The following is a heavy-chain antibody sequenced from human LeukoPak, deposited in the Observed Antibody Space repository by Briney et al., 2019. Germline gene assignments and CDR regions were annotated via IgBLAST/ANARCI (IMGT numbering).Heavy chain of an antibody. CDR2: ISSSSSYI. Sequence: GGTLRLSCPASAFTFSSYSMNWVRQAPGKGLEWVSSISSSSSYIYYADSVKGRFTISRDNAKNSLYLQMKSLRAEDTAVYYCARVSNPTDYWGQGTLVTVSS. CDR1: AFTFSSYS. J-gene: IGHJ4*02. D-gene: IGHD2/OR15-2a*01. CDR3: ARVSNPTDY. V-gene: IGHV3-21*01.